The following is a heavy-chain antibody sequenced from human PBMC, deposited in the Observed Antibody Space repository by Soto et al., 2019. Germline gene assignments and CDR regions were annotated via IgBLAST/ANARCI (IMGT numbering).Heavy chain of an antibody. CDR3: AKAAIGNNWNYVAYYYYYMDV. D-gene: IGHD1-7*01. CDR2: ISGSGGST. V-gene: IGHV3-23*01. Sequence: EVQLLESGGGLVQPGGSLRLSCAASGFTFSSYAMSWVRQAPGKGLEWVSAISGSGGSTYYADSVKGRFTISRDNSKNTLYLQMNSLRAEDTAVYYCAKAAIGNNWNYVAYYYYYMDVWGKGTTVTVSS. J-gene: IGHJ6*03. CDR1: GFTFSSYA.